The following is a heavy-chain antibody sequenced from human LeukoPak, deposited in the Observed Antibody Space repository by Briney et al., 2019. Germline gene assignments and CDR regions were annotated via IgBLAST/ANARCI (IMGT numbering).Heavy chain of an antibody. V-gene: IGHV1-2*06. Sequence: GASVKVSCKASGYTFTGYYMHWVRQAPGQGLEWMGRINPNSGGTNYAQKFQGRVTMTRDTSISTAYMALSRLRSDDTAVYYCAAYDYVWGSYRSFDYWGQGTLVTVSS. D-gene: IGHD3-16*02. J-gene: IGHJ4*02. CDR1: GYTFTGYY. CDR3: AAYDYVWGSYRSFDY. CDR2: INPNSGGT.